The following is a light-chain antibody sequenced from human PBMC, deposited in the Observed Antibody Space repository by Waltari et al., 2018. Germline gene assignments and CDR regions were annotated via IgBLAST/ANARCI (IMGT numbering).Light chain of an antibody. CDR2: EAS. V-gene: IGKV1-5*03. CDR3: QRYDAYWAT. Sequence: DIQMTQSPSTLSASVGDRVTITFRASQSISNYLAWYQQKPGKAPNLLIYEASTLESGVPSRFSGSGSGTEFTLTINSLQPDDFAAYYCQRYDAYWATFGQGTKVEIK. CDR1: QSISNY. J-gene: IGKJ1*01.